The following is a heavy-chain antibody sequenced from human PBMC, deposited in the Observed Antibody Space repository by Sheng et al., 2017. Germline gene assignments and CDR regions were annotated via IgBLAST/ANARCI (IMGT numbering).Heavy chain of an antibody. Sequence: QVQLQESGPGLVKPSETLSLTCAVSGYSISSGYYWGWIRQPPGKGLEWIGSIYHSGSTYYNPSLKSRVTISVDTSKNQFSLKLSSVTAADTAVYYCARAVSCCYTNWGQGTLVTVSS. J-gene: IGHJ4*02. CDR2: IYHSGST. V-gene: IGHV4-38-2*01. CDR1: GYSISSGYY. CDR3: ARAVSCCYTN. D-gene: IGHD2-2*02.